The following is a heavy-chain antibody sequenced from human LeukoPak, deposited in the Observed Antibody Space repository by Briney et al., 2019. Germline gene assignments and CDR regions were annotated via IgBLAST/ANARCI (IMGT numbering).Heavy chain of an antibody. CDR1: GFTFSNYA. V-gene: IGHV3-23*01. Sequence: GGSLRLSCAASGFTFSNYAMSWVRQAPGKGLEWVSAISGSGDNTYYADSVKGRFTVSRDNSKNTLYLQMNSLRAEDTAVYYCAKMPGIAVTPLGVLYMDVWGKGTTVTVSS. CDR2: ISGSGDNT. CDR3: AKMPGIAVTPLGVLYMDV. D-gene: IGHD6-19*01. J-gene: IGHJ6*03.